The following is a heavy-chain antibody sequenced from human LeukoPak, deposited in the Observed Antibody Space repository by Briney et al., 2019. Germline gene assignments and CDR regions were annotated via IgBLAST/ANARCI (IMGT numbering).Heavy chain of an antibody. D-gene: IGHD3-22*01. CDR3: ARGSREHYDSSGQMGG. Sequence: GASVKVSCKASGYIFTGYYMHWVRQAPGQGLKWMGWINPNSGGTNYAQKFQGRVTMTRDTSISTAYMELSRLRSDDTAVYYCARGSREHYDSSGQMGGWSQGTLVTVSS. CDR1: GYIFTGYY. CDR2: INPNSGGT. V-gene: IGHV1-2*02. J-gene: IGHJ4*02.